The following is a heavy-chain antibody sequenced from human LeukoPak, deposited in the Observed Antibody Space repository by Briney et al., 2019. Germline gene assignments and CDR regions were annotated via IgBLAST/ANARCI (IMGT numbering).Heavy chain of an antibody. J-gene: IGHJ4*02. D-gene: IGHD1-26*01. CDR1: GGSTSSYY. CDR2: IYYSGST. V-gene: IGHV4-59*01. Sequence: SETLSLTCTVSGGSTSSYYWSWIRQPPGKGLEWIGYIYYSGSTNYNPSLKSRVTISVDTSKNQFSLKLSSVTAADTAVYYCARGSGSYATYFDYWGQGTLVTVSS. CDR3: ARGSGSYATYFDY.